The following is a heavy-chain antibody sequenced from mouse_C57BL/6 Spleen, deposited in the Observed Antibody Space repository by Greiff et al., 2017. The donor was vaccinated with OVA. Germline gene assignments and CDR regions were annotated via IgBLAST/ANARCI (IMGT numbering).Heavy chain of an antibody. CDR3: ARGGDYGSDAMDY. D-gene: IGHD1-1*01. V-gene: IGHV14-3*01. CDR2: ILPATGST. CDR1: GFNFTDTW. Sequence: VQLQESVAELVKPGASVKLSCTASGFNFTDTWMDWVKQTPEQGLEWIGEILPATGSTKYAPKFQGKATFTAETSSNTAYLQLSSLTPEDTAIYYGARGGDYGSDAMDYWGQGTSVTVSS. J-gene: IGHJ4*01.